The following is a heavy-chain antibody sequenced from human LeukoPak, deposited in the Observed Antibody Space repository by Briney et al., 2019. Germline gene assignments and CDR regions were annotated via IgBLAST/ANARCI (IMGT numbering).Heavy chain of an antibody. J-gene: IGHJ3*02. CDR1: GFTFSSYS. CDR2: ISSSSSYI. CDR3: AREPYYYDSSGYYIPGGFDI. Sequence: SGGSLRLSCAASGFTFSSYSMNWVRQAPGKGLEWVSSISSSSSYIYYADSVKGRFTISRDNAKNSLYLQMNSLRAEDTAVYYCAREPYYYDSSGYYIPGGFDIWGQGTMVTVSS. D-gene: IGHD3-22*01. V-gene: IGHV3-21*01.